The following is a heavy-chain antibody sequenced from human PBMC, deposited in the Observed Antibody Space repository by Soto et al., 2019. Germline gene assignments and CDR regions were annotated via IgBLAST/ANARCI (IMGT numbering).Heavy chain of an antibody. V-gene: IGHV3-74*01. CDR1: GFTFSGYW. D-gene: IGHD2-8*01. J-gene: IGHJ4*02. CDR2: ISGDGSAT. CDR3: ARKERNGGYYDY. Sequence: GSLRLSCAASGFTFSGYWMHWVRQPPGKGLECVSRISGDGSATNDANFVKGRFTISRDNAKNTLYLEMNSLRSEDTAVYYCARKERNGGYYDYWGQGTLVTVSS.